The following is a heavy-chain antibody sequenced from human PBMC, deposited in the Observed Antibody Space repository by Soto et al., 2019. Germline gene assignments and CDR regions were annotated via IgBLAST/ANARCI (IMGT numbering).Heavy chain of an antibody. V-gene: IGHV4-31*03. J-gene: IGHJ5*02. CDR2: IDYRGST. Sequence: QVQLQESGPGLVKPSETLSLTCTVSGDSINSGGSYWTWIRQHPGQGLEWIGFIDYRGSTFYNPSLKSRLAVSIDTSKSLFSLRLSSVTAADTAVYYCARGELWWAPWGQGTLVTVSS. CDR1: GDSINSGGSY. D-gene: IGHD2-21*01. CDR3: ARGELWWAP.